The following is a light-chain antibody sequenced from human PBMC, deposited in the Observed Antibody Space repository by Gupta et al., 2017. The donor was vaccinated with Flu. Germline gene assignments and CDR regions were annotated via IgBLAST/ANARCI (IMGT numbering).Light chain of an antibody. CDR2: GAS. Sequence: GERGILSCRASQSVDNIYLAWYQQKPGQAPRLLIFGASSRASGIPDRFSGSGSETDFTLTISRLEPEDFAVYYCQQCGVSPLTFGGGTKVEIK. V-gene: IGKV3-20*01. CDR3: QQCGVSPLT. CDR1: QSVDNIY. J-gene: IGKJ4*01.